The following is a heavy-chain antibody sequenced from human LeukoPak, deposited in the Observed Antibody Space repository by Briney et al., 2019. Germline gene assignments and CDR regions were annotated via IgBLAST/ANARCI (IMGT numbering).Heavy chain of an antibody. CDR1: GITRSNYG. CDR3: AKRGVVIRVILVGFHKEAYYFDS. J-gene: IGHJ4*02. D-gene: IGHD3-22*01. Sequence: GGSLRLSCAVSGITRSNYGMSWVRQAPGKGLEWVAGTSGSGGGTYYADSVKGRFTISRDNPKNTLYLQMNSLRAEDTAVYFCAKRGVVIRVILVGFHKEAYYFDSWGQGALVTVSS. CDR2: TSGSGGGT. V-gene: IGHV3-23*01.